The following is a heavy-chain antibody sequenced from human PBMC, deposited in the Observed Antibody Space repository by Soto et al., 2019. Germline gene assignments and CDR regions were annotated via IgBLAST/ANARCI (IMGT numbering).Heavy chain of an antibody. CDR1: GYTFTDFY. CDR2: IDPNSGGT. D-gene: IGHD2-15*01. Sequence: GASVKVSCKVSGYTFTDFYIHWVRQAPGQGLEWMGWIDPNSGGTKSAQKFQGRVTMTRDTSITTASIELRRLTSDDTAVYYCVRDFLGNVVSVPHPWGQGTQVTVSS. CDR3: VRDFLGNVVSVPHP. J-gene: IGHJ5*02. V-gene: IGHV1-2*02.